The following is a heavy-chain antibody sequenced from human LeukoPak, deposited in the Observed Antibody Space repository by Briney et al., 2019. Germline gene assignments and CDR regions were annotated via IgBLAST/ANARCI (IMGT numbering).Heavy chain of an antibody. J-gene: IGHJ4*02. CDR3: ARGGVGRSGSYFSGQYYFDY. V-gene: IGHV3-66*01. D-gene: IGHD3-10*01. CDR1: GFTVSSNY. CDR2: IYSGGST. Sequence: PGGSLRLSCAASGFTVSSNYMSWVRQAPGKGLEWVSVIYSGGSTYYADSVKGRFTISRDNSKNTLYLQMNSLRAEDTAVYYCARGGVGRSGSYFSGQYYFDYWGQGTLVTVSS.